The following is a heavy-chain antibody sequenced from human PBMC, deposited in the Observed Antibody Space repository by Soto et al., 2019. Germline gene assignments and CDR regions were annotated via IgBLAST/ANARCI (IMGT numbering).Heavy chain of an antibody. Sequence: FWGWIRQPPGKGPEWLGSTYHSGTTYYNPSVKGRVTISVDTSKNQFSLKMSSVTAADTAVYYCARDSSGYYWFDPWGQGTLVTVSS. J-gene: IGHJ5*02. V-gene: IGHV4-38-2*02. CDR1: F. CDR2: TYHSGTT. D-gene: IGHD3-22*01. CDR3: ARDSSGYYWFDP.